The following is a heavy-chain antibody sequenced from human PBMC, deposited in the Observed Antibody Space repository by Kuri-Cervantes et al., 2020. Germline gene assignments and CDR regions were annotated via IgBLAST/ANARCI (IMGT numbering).Heavy chain of an antibody. CDR2: MSGSGTTT. CDR1: GFIFSSSE. V-gene: IGHV3-23*01. CDR3: ATDSRRFGY. Sequence: LSLTCATSGFIFSSSEMNWVRQAPGKGLEWVSVMSGSGTTTYYADSVKGRFTISRDNSKNTLYLQMNSLRAEDTAVYYCATDSRRFGYWGQGTLVTVSS. J-gene: IGHJ4*02.